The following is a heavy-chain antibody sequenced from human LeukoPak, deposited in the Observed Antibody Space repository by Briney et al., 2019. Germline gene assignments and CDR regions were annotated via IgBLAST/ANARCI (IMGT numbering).Heavy chain of an antibody. CDR2: ISASGGST. V-gene: IGHV3-23*01. D-gene: IGHD1-7*01. Sequence: GGSLRISCAASGFTFSSYAMSWVRQAPKKGLEWVSVISASGGSTNYADSVKGRVTISRDNSKNTLYLQMNSLRAEDTAVYYCARGPRGNWNYPPWDYWGQGTLVTVSS. CDR1: GFTFSSYA. J-gene: IGHJ4*02. CDR3: ARGPRGNWNYPPWDY.